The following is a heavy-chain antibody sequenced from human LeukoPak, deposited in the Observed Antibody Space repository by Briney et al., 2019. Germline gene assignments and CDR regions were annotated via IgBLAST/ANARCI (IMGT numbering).Heavy chain of an antibody. Sequence: GGSLRLSCAASGFTFNRYNMNWVRRAPGKGLEWVSAISGSGGTTYYADSVKGRFTISRDNSKNTLYLQMNSLRAEDTAVYYCAKANVFGVVDYFDYWGQGTLVTVSS. D-gene: IGHD3-3*01. CDR2: ISGSGGTT. CDR3: AKANVFGVVDYFDY. J-gene: IGHJ4*02. CDR1: GFTFNRYN. V-gene: IGHV3-23*01.